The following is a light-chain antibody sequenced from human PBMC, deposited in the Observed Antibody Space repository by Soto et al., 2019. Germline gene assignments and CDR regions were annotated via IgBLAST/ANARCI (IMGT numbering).Light chain of an antibody. J-gene: IGKJ4*01. CDR1: QVISKY. V-gene: IGKV1-9*01. Sequence: IQFTQSPSSLSASVGDRVTITCRASQVISKYLAWYQQKPGTAPKLLIYLASTLQGGVPSRFSGSGSGTDFSLTISSLQPEDVATYYCQYLNSFPLTFGGGTKV. CDR2: LAS. CDR3: QYLNSFPLT.